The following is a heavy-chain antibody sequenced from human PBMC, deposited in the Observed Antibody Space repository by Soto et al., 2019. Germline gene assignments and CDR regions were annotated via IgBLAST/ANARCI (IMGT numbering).Heavy chain of an antibody. Sequence: GESLKISCAASGFTFSSYAMSWVRQAPGKGLEWVSAISGSGGSTYYADSVKGRFTISRDNSKNTLYLQMNSLRAEDTAVYYCAKGRIWFGELLYFDYWGQGTLVTVSS. CDR3: AKGRIWFGELLYFDY. D-gene: IGHD3-10*01. J-gene: IGHJ4*02. V-gene: IGHV3-23*01. CDR2: ISGSGGST. CDR1: GFTFSSYA.